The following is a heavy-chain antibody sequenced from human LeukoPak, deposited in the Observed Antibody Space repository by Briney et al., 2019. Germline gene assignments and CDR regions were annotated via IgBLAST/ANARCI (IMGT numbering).Heavy chain of an antibody. Sequence: GASVKVSCKASGYTFTSYGISWVRQAPGQGLEWMGWISAYNGNTNYAQKLQGRVTMTTDTSTSTAYMELRSLRSDDTAVYYCARAQGARHYDFWSGYYDKPYYYGMDVWGQGTTVTVSS. D-gene: IGHD3-3*01. CDR2: ISAYNGNT. CDR1: GYTFTSYG. J-gene: IGHJ6*02. V-gene: IGHV1-18*01. CDR3: ARAQGARHYDFWSGYYDKPYYYGMDV.